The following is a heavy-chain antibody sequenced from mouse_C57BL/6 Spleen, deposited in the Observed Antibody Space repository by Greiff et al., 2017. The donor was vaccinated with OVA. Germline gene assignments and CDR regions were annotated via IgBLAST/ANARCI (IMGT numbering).Heavy chain of an antibody. CDR2: IDPETGGT. D-gene: IGHD2-4*01. J-gene: IGHJ4*01. CDR1: GYTFTDYE. CDR3: TRGDYDGYYYAMDY. V-gene: IGHV1-15*01. Sequence: VQLQQSGAELVRPGASVTLSCKASGYTFTDYEMHWVKQTPVHGLEWIGAIDPETGGTAYNQKFKGKAILTADKSSSTAYMELRSLTSKDSAVYYCTRGDYDGYYYAMDYWGQGTSVTVSS.